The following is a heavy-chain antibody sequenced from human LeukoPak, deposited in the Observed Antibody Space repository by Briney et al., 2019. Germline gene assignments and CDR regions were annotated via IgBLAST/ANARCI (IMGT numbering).Heavy chain of an antibody. CDR2: IIPIFGTA. Sequence: GASVKVSCKASGGTFSSYAISWVRQAPGQGLEWMGGIIPIFGTANYAQKFQGRVTITADESTSTAYMELSSLRSEDTAVYYCARGSASIGVAANWGQGTLVTVSS. D-gene: IGHD6-19*01. J-gene: IGHJ4*02. CDR3: ARGSASIGVAAN. V-gene: IGHV1-69*13. CDR1: GGTFSSYA.